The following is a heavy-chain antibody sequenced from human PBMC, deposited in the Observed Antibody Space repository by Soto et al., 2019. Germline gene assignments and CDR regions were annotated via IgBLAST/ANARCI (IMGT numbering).Heavy chain of an antibody. CDR2: INHSGST. Sequence: QVQLQQWGAGLLKPSETLSLTCAVYGGSFSGYYLSWIRQPPGKGLEWIGEINHSGSTNYNPSLRSRVTISVDTSKNQFSLKLSSVTAADTAVYYCAIGDYYDSSGYYYPVGYWGQGTLVTVSS. D-gene: IGHD3-22*01. CDR1: GGSFSGYY. J-gene: IGHJ4*02. V-gene: IGHV4-34*01. CDR3: AIGDYYDSSGYYYPVGY.